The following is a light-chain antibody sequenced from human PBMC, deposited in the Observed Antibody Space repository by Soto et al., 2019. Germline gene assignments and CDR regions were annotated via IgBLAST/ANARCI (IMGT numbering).Light chain of an antibody. Sequence: IVFTQSPGTLSLSPGERATLSCRASQSFTSRSLAWYQQKPGLAPRLLISGTSNRAAGIPDRFSGSGSGTDFTLTISRLEPEDFAVYYCQQYDSSPRTFGQGTKV. V-gene: IGKV3-20*01. CDR3: QQYDSSPRT. CDR2: GTS. J-gene: IGKJ1*01. CDR1: QSFTSRS.